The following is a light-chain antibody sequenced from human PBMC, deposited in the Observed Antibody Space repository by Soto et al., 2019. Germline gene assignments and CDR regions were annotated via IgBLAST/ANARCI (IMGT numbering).Light chain of an antibody. Sequence: DIQMTQSLSTLSASVGDRVTITCRARQSISSWLAWYQQKPGKAPKLLIYDASSLESGVPSRFSGSGSGTEFTLTISSLQPDDFATYYCQQYNSYSLTFGQGTKVDIK. CDR3: QQYNSYSLT. J-gene: IGKJ1*01. CDR1: QSISSW. V-gene: IGKV1-5*01. CDR2: DAS.